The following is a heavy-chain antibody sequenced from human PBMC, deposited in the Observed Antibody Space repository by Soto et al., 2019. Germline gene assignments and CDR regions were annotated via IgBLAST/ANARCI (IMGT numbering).Heavy chain of an antibody. V-gene: IGHV5-10-1*01. CDR1: GCSFTSYW. J-gene: IGHJ3*02. Sequence: PGESLKISCKGSGCSFTSYWISWVRQMPGKGLEWMGRIDPSDSYTNYSPSFQGHVTISADKSISTAYLQWSSLKASDTAMYYCATYHYGDYVAFDIWGQGTMVTVSS. CDR3: ATYHYGDYVAFDI. CDR2: IDPSDSYT. D-gene: IGHD4-17*01.